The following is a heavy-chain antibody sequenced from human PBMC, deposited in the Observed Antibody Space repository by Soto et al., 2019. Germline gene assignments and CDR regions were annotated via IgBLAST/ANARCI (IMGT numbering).Heavy chain of an antibody. V-gene: IGHV3-73*01. Sequence: VQLVESGGGVVQPGRSLRLSCAASGFTFSTYAMHWVRQASGKGLEWVGRIRDKANSYATAYAASVKGRFTISRDDSKNTAYLQMNSLKTEDTAVYYCTRLYCGGDCSTDWGQGTLVTVSS. CDR2: IRDKANSYAT. CDR3: TRLYCGGDCSTD. J-gene: IGHJ4*02. D-gene: IGHD2-21*02. CDR1: GFTFSTYA.